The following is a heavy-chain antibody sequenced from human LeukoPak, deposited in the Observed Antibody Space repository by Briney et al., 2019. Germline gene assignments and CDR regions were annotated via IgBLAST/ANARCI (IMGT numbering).Heavy chain of an antibody. J-gene: IGHJ6*03. CDR2: ISVYSGNR. CDR1: GYTFTSYG. D-gene: IGHD6-19*01. Sequence: ASVKVSCKASGYTFTSYGISWVRQAPGQGLEWMAWISVYSGNRNYAQKLQGRLTMTTDTSISTAYMELRSLRSDDTAVYYCARDRGSGWFPLSVDVWGKGTTVIISS. CDR3: ARDRGSGWFPLSVDV. V-gene: IGHV1-18*01.